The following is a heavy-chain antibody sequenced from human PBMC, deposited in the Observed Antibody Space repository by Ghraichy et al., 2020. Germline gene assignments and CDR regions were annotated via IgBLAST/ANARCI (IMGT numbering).Heavy chain of an antibody. D-gene: IGHD6-19*01. CDR1: GFSLSTYW. CDR2: IRQDGSEK. CDR3: ARVEQGPVVGIWYFDL. V-gene: IGHV3-7*01. Sequence: GVLRLSCGASGFSLSTYWMSWVRQAPGKGLEWLANIRQDGSEKYYMDSVTGRSTISRDNAKNSLYLQMNSLRAEDTAVYHCARVEQGPVVGIWYFDLWGRGTLVTVSS. J-gene: IGHJ2*01.